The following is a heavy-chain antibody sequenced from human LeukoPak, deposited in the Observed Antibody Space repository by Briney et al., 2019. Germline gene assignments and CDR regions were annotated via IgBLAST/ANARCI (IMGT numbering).Heavy chain of an antibody. Sequence: SETLSLTCTVSGGSISSSSYYWGWIRQPAGKGLEWIGRIYTSGSTNYNPSLKSRVTMSVDTSKNQFSLKLSSVTAADTAVYYCAREGYSSSWYVYYYYMDVWGKGTTVTISS. J-gene: IGHJ6*03. V-gene: IGHV4-61*02. CDR1: GGSISSSSYY. D-gene: IGHD6-13*01. CDR2: IYTSGST. CDR3: AREGYSSSWYVYYYYMDV.